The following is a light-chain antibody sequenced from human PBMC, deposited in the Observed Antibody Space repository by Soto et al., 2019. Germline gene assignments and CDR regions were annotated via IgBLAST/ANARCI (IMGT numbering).Light chain of an antibody. CDR3: QQYHSWVT. CDR1: QSISNW. J-gene: IGKJ5*01. Sequence: DIQMTQSPSTLSASVGDRVSITCRASQSISNWLAWYQQKPGKAPKLLIYKASSLESGVPSRFSGSGSGTEFTLTISSLWPDDFATYYCQQYHSWVTFGQGTRLEIK. CDR2: KAS. V-gene: IGKV1-5*03.